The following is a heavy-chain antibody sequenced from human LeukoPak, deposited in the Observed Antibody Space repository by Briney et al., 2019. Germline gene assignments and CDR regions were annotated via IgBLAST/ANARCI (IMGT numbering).Heavy chain of an antibody. V-gene: IGHV4-39*07. D-gene: IGHD6-6*01. CDR1: GGSISSSSYY. Sequence: SETLSLTCTVSGGSISSSSYYWGWIRQPPGKGLEWIGSIYYSGSTYYNPSLKSRVTISVDRSKNQFSLKLSSVTTADTAVYYCATTSSTSATRDPAADYWGQGTLVTVSS. J-gene: IGHJ4*02. CDR3: ATTSSTSATRDPAADY. CDR2: IYYSGST.